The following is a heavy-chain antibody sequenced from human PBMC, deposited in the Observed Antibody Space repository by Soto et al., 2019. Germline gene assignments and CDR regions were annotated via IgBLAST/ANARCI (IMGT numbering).Heavy chain of an antibody. V-gene: IGHV4-59*01. J-gene: IGHJ4*02. CDR1: GGSISSDY. D-gene: IGHD5-18*01. CDR2: VYHSGST. Sequence: SETLSLTCTVSGGSISSDYWSWMRQPQGNGLKWIGYVYHSGSTNYSPSLKSRVTISVDTSKNEFSLKVSSVTAADTAVYYCARSLRGYSYGPFDYWGQGTLVTVSS. CDR3: ARSLRGYSYGPFDY.